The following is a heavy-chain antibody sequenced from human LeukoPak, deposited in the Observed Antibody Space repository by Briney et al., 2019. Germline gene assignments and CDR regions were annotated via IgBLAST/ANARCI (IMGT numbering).Heavy chain of an antibody. D-gene: IGHD7-27*01. CDR2: IYTSST. CDR1: VSSNY. J-gene: IGHJ4*02. Sequence: SGGSLRLSCAASVSSNYMTWVRQAPGKGLEWVSVIYTSSTYYADSVKGRFTISRHKSGNTMYLQMNSLRVEDTAVYYCATDGDYWGSLDFRGQGTLVTVSS. V-gene: IGHV3-53*04. CDR3: ATDGDYWGSLDF.